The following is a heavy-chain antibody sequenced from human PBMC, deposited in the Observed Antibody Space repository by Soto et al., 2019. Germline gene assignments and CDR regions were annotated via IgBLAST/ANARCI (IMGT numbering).Heavy chain of an antibody. CDR3: ASNYYDSSRYYYGMDV. CDR1: GYTFTGYY. CDR2: INPNSGGT. Sequence: ASVKVSCKASGYTFTGYYMHWVRQAPGQGLEWMGWINPNSGGTNYAQKFQGRVTMTRDTSISTAYMELSRLRSDDTAVYYCASNYYDSSRYYYGMDVWGQGNKVTVSS. J-gene: IGHJ6*02. V-gene: IGHV1-2*02. D-gene: IGHD3-22*01.